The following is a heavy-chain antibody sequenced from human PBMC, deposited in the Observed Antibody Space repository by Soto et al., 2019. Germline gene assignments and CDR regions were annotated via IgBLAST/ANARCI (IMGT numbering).Heavy chain of an antibody. CDR3: ARSLTEGYCTITGCYTRPLYGMDV. V-gene: IGHV1-2*02. J-gene: IGHJ6*02. D-gene: IGHD2-2*02. CDR2: INPNSGGT. Sequence: GASVKVSCKASGYTFSGYYIHCLLQAPLQWLEWMGCINPNSGGTNYAQKFQGRVTVTRDTPTSTAYMELSRLTSDDTAVYYCARSLTEGYCTITGCYTRPLYGMDVWGQGTTVTVSS. CDR1: GYTFSGYY.